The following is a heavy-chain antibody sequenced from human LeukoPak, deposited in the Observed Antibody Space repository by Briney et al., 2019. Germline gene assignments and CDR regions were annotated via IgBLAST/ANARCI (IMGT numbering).Heavy chain of an antibody. CDR3: AKRLSFGVAIGDFDY. Sequence: GGSLRLSCAASGFTFSNYAMSWVRQAPGKGLEWVSTISGSGDSTYYADSVKGRFTISRDSSMETLYLQMNSLRAEDTATYFCAKRLSFGVAIGDFDYWGQGTLVTVSS. J-gene: IGHJ4*02. V-gene: IGHV3-23*01. CDR1: GFTFSNYA. CDR2: ISGSGDST. D-gene: IGHD3-3*01.